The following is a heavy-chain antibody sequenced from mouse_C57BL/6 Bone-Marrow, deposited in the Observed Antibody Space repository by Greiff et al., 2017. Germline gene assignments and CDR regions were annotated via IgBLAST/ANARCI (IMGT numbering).Heavy chain of an antibody. CDR1: GYAFTNYL. CDR3: ARAHYGSFAY. D-gene: IGHD1-1*01. J-gene: IGHJ3*01. CDR2: INPGSGGT. V-gene: IGHV1-54*01. Sequence: QVQLQQSGAELVRPGTSVKVSCKASGYAFTNYLIEWVKQRPGQGLEWIGVINPGSGGTNYNEKFKGKATLTADKSSSTAYMQLSSLTSEDSAVYFCARAHYGSFAYWGQGTLVTVSA.